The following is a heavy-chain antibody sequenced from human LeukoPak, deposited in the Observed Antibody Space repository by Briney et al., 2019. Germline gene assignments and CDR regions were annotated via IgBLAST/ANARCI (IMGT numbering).Heavy chain of an antibody. CDR1: GFTVSSNY. CDR3: ARDLWGNWNTGDY. CDR2: IYSGGST. D-gene: IGHD1/OR15-1a*01. J-gene: IGHJ4*02. Sequence: GGSLRLSCAASGFTVSSNYMSWVRQAPGKGLEWVSVIYSGGSTYYADSVKGRFTISRGNSKNTLYLQMNSLRAEDTAVYYCARDLWGNWNTGDYWGQGTLVTVSS. V-gene: IGHV3-66*02.